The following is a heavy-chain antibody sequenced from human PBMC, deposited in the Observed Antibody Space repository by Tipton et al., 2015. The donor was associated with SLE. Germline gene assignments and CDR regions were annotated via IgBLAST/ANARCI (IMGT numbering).Heavy chain of an antibody. V-gene: IGHV4-4*02. Sequence: GSLRLSCTVSGGSISSNTWWNWVRQPPGMGLEWIGEIHHRGTTNYNPSLKSRVTISVDKSKNQFSLKLSSVTAADTAMYYCARHVGVAYYYAMDVWGQGTTVVISS. D-gene: IGHD2-15*01. CDR2: IHHRGTT. J-gene: IGHJ6*02. CDR1: GGSISSNTW. CDR3: ARHVGVAYYYAMDV.